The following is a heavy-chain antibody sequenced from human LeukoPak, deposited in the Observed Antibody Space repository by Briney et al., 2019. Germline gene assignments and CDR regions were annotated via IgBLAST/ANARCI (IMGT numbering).Heavy chain of an antibody. J-gene: IGHJ4*02. D-gene: IGHD6-13*01. CDR2: IYSGGSA. V-gene: IGHV4-59*11. CDR3: ASMGAGTGFDS. CDR1: GGSISRHY. Sequence: SETLSLTCTVSGGSISRHYWSWIRQPPGKGLEWIGYIYSGGSAYYHPSLKSRVTMSVDTSKNQFSLKMSSVTAADTAVYYCASMGAGTGFDSWGQGTLVTVSS.